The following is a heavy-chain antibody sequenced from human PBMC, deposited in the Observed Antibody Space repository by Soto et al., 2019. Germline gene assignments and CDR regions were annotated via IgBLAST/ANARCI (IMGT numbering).Heavy chain of an antibody. D-gene: IGHD1-26*01. J-gene: IGHJ4*02. CDR1: GYTFTSYG. CDR3: VTVNLVGAAYYFDY. V-gene: IGHV1-18*04. Sequence: ASVKVSCKASGYTFTSYGISWVRQAPGQGLEWMGWISAYNGNTNYAQKLQGRVTMTTDTSTSTAYMELRSLRSDDTAVYYCVTVNLVGAAYYFDYWGPGTLVTVSS. CDR2: ISAYNGNT.